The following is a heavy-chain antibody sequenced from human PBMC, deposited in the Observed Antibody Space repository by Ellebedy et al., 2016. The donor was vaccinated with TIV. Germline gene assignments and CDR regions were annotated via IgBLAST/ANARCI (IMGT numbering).Heavy chain of an antibody. CDR1: GGTFSSYP. V-gene: IGHV1-69*02. J-gene: IGHJ5*02. D-gene: IGHD1-1*01. CDR3: AAGNDGGWFDP. CDR2: IIPILGIA. Sequence: AASVKVSCKASGGTFSSYPISWVRQAPGQGLEWMGRIIPILGIANYAQKVQGRVTIIEDKSTSIAYMELSSLRSADTAVYYCAAGNDGGWFDPWGQGTLVTVSS.